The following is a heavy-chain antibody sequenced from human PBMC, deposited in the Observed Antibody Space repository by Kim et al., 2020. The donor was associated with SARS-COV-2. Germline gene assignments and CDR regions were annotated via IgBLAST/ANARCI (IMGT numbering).Heavy chain of an antibody. CDR1: GGSIKTGSYY. D-gene: IGHD3-3*02. V-gene: IGHV4-39*02. J-gene: IGHJ3*02. CDR3: AAPSYGINIGAFHI. Sequence: SETLSLTCAVSGGSIKTGSYYWAWIRQPLGKGPEWIGTIFYSGSSHYNPSLKGRVTISVDTSNNHFSLKLTSVIAADTAIYYCAAPSYGINIGAFHIWG. CDR2: IFYSGSS.